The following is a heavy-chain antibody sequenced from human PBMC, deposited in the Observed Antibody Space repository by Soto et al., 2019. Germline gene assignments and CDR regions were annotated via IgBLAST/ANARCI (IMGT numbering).Heavy chain of an antibody. D-gene: IGHD3-10*01. CDR3: ARGSVGSGSSNRVRGAFDI. Sequence: QVQLQESGPGLVKPSQTLSLTCTVSGGSISSGGYYWSWIRQHPGKGLEWIGYIYYSGSTYYNPSLKSRVTISVDTSKNQFSLKLSSVTAADTAVYYCARGSVGSGSSNRVRGAFDIWGQGTMVTVSS. CDR1: GGSISSGGYY. V-gene: IGHV4-31*03. CDR2: IYYSGST. J-gene: IGHJ3*02.